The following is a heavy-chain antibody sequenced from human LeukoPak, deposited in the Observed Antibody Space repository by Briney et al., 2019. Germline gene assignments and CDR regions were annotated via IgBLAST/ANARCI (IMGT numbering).Heavy chain of an antibody. V-gene: IGHV3-7*01. CDR3: SRIRAANAFDI. J-gene: IGHJ3*02. CDR1: GFTFSSYW. D-gene: IGHD3-3*02. Sequence: GGSLRLSCAASGFTFSSYWMSGVRQAPGKGLEWVANIKQDGSERYYVDSVKGRFTISRDNAKNSLYLQMNSLRAEDTAVFYCSRIRAANAFDIWGQGTMVTVSS. CDR2: IKQDGSER.